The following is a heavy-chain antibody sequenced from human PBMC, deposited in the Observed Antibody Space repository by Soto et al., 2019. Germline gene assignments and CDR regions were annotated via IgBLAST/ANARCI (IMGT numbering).Heavy chain of an antibody. Sequence: QVQLQQWGAGLLKPSETLSLTCAVYGGSFSGYYWSWIRQPPGKGLEWIGEINHSGSTKYIPSLKHRVTISVDTSKNQFPLQLSSVTAADTAVYYCATAITLFGVVESSGYGMDVWGQGTTVTVSS. CDR3: ATAITLFGVVESSGYGMDV. J-gene: IGHJ6*02. D-gene: IGHD3-3*01. CDR1: GGSFSGYY. CDR2: INHSGST. V-gene: IGHV4-34*01.